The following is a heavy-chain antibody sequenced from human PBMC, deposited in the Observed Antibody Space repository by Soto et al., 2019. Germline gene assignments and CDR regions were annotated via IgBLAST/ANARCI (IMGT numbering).Heavy chain of an antibody. CDR1: GGSISSSSYY. CDR3: ARTGYSSSWYSPRPQYMDV. J-gene: IGHJ6*02. V-gene: IGHV4-39*01. Sequence: PSETLSLTCTVSGGSISSSSYYWGWIRQPPGKGLEWIGSIYYSGSTYYNPSLKSRVTISVDTSKNQFSLKLSSVTAADTAVYYCARTGYSSSWYSPRPQYMDVWGQGTTVTVSS. D-gene: IGHD6-13*01. CDR2: IYYSGST.